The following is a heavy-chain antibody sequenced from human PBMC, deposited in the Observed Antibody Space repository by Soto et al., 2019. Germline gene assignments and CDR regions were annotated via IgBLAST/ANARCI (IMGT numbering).Heavy chain of an antibody. Sequence: GSLRLSCAASGFTVSSNYMSWVRQAPGKGLEWVSVIYSGGSTYYADSVKGRFTISRHNSKNTLYLQMNSLRAEDTAVYYCARFHTGYSSGYDAFDIWGQGTMVTVSS. D-gene: IGHD6-19*01. J-gene: IGHJ3*02. CDR1: GFTVSSNY. CDR2: IYSGGST. V-gene: IGHV3-53*04. CDR3: ARFHTGYSSGYDAFDI.